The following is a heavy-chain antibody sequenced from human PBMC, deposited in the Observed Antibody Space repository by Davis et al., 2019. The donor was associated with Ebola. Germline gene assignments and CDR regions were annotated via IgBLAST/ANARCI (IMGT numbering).Heavy chain of an antibody. J-gene: IGHJ5*02. CDR3: ARVVFGVVKGWFDP. D-gene: IGHD3-3*01. CDR1: GYTFTSYA. Sequence: SVKVSCKASGYTFTSYAISWVRQAPGQGLEWMGGIIPILGIANYAQKFQGRVTITADESTSTAYMELSSLRSEDTAVYYCARVVFGVVKGWFDPWGQGTLVTVSS. CDR2: IIPILGIA. V-gene: IGHV1-69*10.